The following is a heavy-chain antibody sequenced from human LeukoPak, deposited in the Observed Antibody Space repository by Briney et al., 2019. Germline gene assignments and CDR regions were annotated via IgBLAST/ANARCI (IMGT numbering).Heavy chain of an antibody. V-gene: IGHV3-53*01. CDR3: ARAGDSSGYSFDY. CDR1: GFTVSSNY. J-gene: IGHJ4*02. Sequence: PGGSLRLSCAASGFTVSSNYMSWVRQAPGKGLEWVSVIYSGGSTYYADSVKGRFTISRDNSKNTLYLQMNSLRAEDTAVYYCARAGDSSGYSFDYWGQGTLVIVSS. D-gene: IGHD3-22*01. CDR2: IYSGGST.